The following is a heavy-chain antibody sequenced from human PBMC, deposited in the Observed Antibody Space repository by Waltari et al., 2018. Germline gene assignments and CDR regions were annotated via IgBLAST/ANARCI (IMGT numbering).Heavy chain of an antibody. J-gene: IGHJ4*02. V-gene: IGHV4-59*11. Sequence: QVQLQESGPGLVKPSETLSLTCTVSGGSISSHYWTWIRQPPGKGLEWIGYTYYRGSSNSHPSLKNLFTISVATSKTQCSLKLSSVTAADTAVYYCARVLVSDLGARFDYWGQGTLVTVSS. CDR1: GGSISSHY. CDR3: ARVLVSDLGARFDY. CDR2: TYYRGSS. D-gene: IGHD3-16*01.